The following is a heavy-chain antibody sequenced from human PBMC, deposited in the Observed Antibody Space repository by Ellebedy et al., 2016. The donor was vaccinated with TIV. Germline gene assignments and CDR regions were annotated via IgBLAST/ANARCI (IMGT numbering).Heavy chain of an antibody. CDR1: GYSISSGYF. D-gene: IGHD3-22*01. CDR2: IYHRGNT. J-gene: IGHJ4*02. Sequence: GSLRLSCTVSGYSISSGYFWGWIRPPPGKGLEWIGNIYHRGNTDYNPSLKSRVAISFDTSQNQFSLNLSSVTAADTAVYYCARLNDYDSSGRHSDYWGLGHLVTVSS. V-gene: IGHV4-38-2*02. CDR3: ARLNDYDSSGRHSDY.